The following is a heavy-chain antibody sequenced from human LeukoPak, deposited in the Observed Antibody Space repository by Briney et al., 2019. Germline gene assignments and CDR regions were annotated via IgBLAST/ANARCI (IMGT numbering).Heavy chain of an antibody. J-gene: IGHJ2*01. CDR3: ARDEGPARHDL. CDR2: ISSSSSYI. CDR1: GFTFSSYS. V-gene: IGHV3-21*01. Sequence: SGGSLRLSCAASGFTFSSYSMNWVRQAPGKGLEWVSSISSSSSYIYYADSVKGRFTISRDNAKNSLYLQMNSLRAEDTAVYYCARDEGPARHDLWGRGTLVTVSS.